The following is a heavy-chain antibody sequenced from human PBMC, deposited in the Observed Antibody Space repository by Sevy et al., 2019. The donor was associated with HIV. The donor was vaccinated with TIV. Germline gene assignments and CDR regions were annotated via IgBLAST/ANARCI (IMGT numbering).Heavy chain of an antibody. V-gene: IGHV3-23*01. D-gene: IGHD5-18*01. CDR3: AKVDIRRGYSYGFFDY. CDR1: GFTFSSYA. J-gene: IGHJ4*02. CDR2: ISGSGGST. Sequence: GGSLRLSYAASGFTFSSYAMSWVRQAPGKGLEWVSAISGSGGSTYYADSVKGRFTISRDNSKNTLYLQMNSLRAEDTAVYYCAKVDIRRGYSYGFFDYWGQGTLVTVSS.